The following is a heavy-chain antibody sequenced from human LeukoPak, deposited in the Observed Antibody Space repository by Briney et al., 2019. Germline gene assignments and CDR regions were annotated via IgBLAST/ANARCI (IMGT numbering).Heavy chain of an antibody. Sequence: GGSLRLSCAASGFTFSSYSMNWVRQAPGKGLEWVSYISSSSTIYYADSVKGRFTISRDNAKNSLYLQVNSLRAEDTAVYYCARGGDNGYYYYYYMDVWGKGTMVTVSS. CDR2: ISSSSTI. CDR1: GFTFSSYS. J-gene: IGHJ6*03. V-gene: IGHV3-48*01. D-gene: IGHD4-23*01. CDR3: ARGGDNGYYYYYYMDV.